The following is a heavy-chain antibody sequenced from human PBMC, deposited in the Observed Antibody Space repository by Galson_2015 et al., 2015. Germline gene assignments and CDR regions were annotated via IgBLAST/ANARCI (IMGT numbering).Heavy chain of an antibody. CDR2: ISSSSSYI. CDR3: ARDPSATYYDILSEEGWFDP. V-gene: IGHV3-21*01. D-gene: IGHD3-9*01. J-gene: IGHJ5*02. CDR1: GFTFSSYS. Sequence: SLRLSCAASGFTFSSYSMNWVRQAPGKGLEWVSSISSSSSYIYYADSVKGRFTISRDNAKNSLYLQMNSLRAEDRAVYYCARDPSATYYDILSEEGWFDPWGQGTLVTVSS.